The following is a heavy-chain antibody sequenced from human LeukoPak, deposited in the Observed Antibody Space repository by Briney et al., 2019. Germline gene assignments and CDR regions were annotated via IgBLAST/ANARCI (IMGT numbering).Heavy chain of an antibody. J-gene: IGHJ4*02. V-gene: IGHV4-4*07. CDR1: GGSISSYY. CDR3: ARGYYDPAPFDY. CDR2: IYTSGST. D-gene: IGHD3-22*01. Sequence: SETLSLTCTVSGGSISSYYWSWIRQPAGKGLEWTGRIYTSGSTNYNPSLKSRVTMSVDTSKNQFSLKLSSVTAADTAVYYCARGYYDPAPFDYWGQGTLVTVSS.